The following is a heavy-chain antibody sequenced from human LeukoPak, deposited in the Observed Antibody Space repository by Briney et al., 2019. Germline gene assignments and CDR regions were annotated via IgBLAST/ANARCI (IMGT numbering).Heavy chain of an antibody. V-gene: IGHV1-69*05. Sequence: SVKVSCRASGGTFSSYAISWVRQAPGQGLEWMGGIIPIFGTANYAQKFQGRVTITTDESTNTAYMELSSLRSEDTAVYYCARVKTGEYYYYYYMDVWGKGTTVTVSS. CDR1: GGTFSSYA. CDR3: ARVKTGEYYYYYYMDV. CDR2: IIPIFGTA. D-gene: IGHD7-27*01. J-gene: IGHJ6*03.